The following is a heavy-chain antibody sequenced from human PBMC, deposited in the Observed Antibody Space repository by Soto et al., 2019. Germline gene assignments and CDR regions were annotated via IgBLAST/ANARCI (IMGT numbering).Heavy chain of an antibody. D-gene: IGHD4-17*01. CDR3: ARHRGDYVGYGMDV. Sequence: SATVSLTCTVSGGTIISRSYYWDWIRQPAGKGLEGIGSISSSGRTYYNPSRKSRVTISVDTSQNQFSLKLSSVTAADTAVYYCARHRGDYVGYGMDVWGQGTTVT. V-gene: IGHV4-39*01. CDR2: ISSSGRT. J-gene: IGHJ6*02. CDR1: GGTIISRSYY.